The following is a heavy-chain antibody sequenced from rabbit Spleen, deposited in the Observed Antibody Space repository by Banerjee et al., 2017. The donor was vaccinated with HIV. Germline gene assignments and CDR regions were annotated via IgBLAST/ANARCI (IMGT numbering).Heavy chain of an antibody. V-gene: IGHV1S40*01. Sequence: QSLEESGGDLVKPGASLTLTCTASGFSFSSAYDMCWVRQAPRKGLEWIACIYGGYSGTPYYANWAKGRFTISKTSSTTVTLQMTRLTAADTATYFCARDTGTSFSTYGMDLWGPGTLVTVS. CDR2: IYGGYSGTP. CDR3: ARDTGTSFSTYGMDL. CDR1: GFSFSSAYD. J-gene: IGHJ6*01. D-gene: IGHD8-1*01.